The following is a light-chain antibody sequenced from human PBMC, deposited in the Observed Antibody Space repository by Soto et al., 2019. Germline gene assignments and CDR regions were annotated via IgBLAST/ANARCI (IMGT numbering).Light chain of an antibody. CDR3: AAWDDSLSGVV. V-gene: IGLV1-47*01. CDR2: RND. J-gene: IGLJ2*01. Sequence: QSVLTQPPSVSGAPGQRVTISCSGTSSSIGAGYEVHWYQHLPGTAPKLLIYRNDQRPSGVPDRFSGSMSGTAASLAIGGLRSEDEADYYCAAWDDSLSGVVFGGGTK. CDR1: SSSIGAGYE.